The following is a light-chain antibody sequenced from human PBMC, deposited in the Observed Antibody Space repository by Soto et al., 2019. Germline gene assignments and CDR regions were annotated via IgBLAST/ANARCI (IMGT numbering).Light chain of an antibody. CDR3: QQYGSSPMT. J-gene: IGKJ5*01. CDR1: QSVSSY. V-gene: IGKV3-20*01. Sequence: EIVLSHSPATLSLSPGERATLSCRASQSVSSYLAWYQQRPGQAPRLLIYGASNRATGIPVRFSGSGSGTDFTLTISGLEPEDFAVYYCQQYGSSPMTFGQGTRLEIK. CDR2: GAS.